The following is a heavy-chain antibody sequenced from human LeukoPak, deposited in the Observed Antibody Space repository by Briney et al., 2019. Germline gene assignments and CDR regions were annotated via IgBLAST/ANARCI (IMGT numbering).Heavy chain of an antibody. D-gene: IGHD2-21*02. V-gene: IGHV3-23*01. J-gene: IGHJ4*02. CDR2: ISPRGGGT. CDR1: GFTFSSYS. CDR3: SKDGTYCGGDCYLGVDY. Sequence: GTSLRLSCVGSGFTFSSYSMNWVRQAPGKGLEWLSGISPRGGGTYYADSVKGRFTISRDDSKSTLSLQMNSLRVEDTAVYYCSKDGTYCGGDCYLGVDYWGQGTLVTVSS.